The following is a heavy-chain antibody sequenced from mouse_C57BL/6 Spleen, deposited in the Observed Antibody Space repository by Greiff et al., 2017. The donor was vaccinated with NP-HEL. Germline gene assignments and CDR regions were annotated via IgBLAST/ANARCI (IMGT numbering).Heavy chain of an antibody. J-gene: IGHJ4*01. Sequence: EVHLVESEGGLVQPGSSMKLSCTASGFTFSDYYMAWVRQVPEKGLEWVANINYDGSSTYYLDSLKSRFIISRDNAKNILYLQMSSLKSVVSSTYYCARESMDYWGQGTSVTVSS. CDR3: ARESMDY. V-gene: IGHV5-16*01. CDR1: GFTFSDYY. CDR2: INYDGSST.